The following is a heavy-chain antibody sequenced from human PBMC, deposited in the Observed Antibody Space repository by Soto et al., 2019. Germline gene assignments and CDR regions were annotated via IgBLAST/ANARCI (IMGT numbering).Heavy chain of an antibody. V-gene: IGHV4-34*01. J-gene: IGHJ4*02. CDR3: ARGRDTAMLPFDY. Sequence: PSETLSLTCAVYGGSFSGYYWSWIRQPPGKGLEWIGEINHSGSTNYNPSLKSRVTISVDTSKNQFSLKLSSVTAADTAVYYCARGRDTAMLPFDYWGQGTLVTVSS. CDR2: INHSGST. CDR1: GGSFSGYY. D-gene: IGHD5-18*01.